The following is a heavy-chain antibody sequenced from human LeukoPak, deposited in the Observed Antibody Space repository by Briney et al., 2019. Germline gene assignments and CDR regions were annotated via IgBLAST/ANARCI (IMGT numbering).Heavy chain of an antibody. V-gene: IGHV4-59*01. J-gene: IGHJ4*02. CDR1: GGSIGTYS. CDR2: IYYSGTT. Sequence: SETLSLTCTVSGGSIGTYSWSWIRQPPGKGLEWIGYIYYSGTTNYNPSLKSRVTISVDTSKNQFSLKLSSVTAADTAVYYCARGVYIAAAQYAYWGQGTLVTVSS. CDR3: ARGVYIAAAQYAY. D-gene: IGHD6-13*01.